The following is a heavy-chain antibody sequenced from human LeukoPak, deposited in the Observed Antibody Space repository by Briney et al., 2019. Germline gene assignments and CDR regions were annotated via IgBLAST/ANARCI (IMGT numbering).Heavy chain of an antibody. CDR3: ARGFLEWLVAPGY. V-gene: IGHV4-59*01. D-gene: IGHD3-3*01. Sequence: NASETLSLTCTVSGGSISSYYWSWIRQPPRKGLEWIGYIYYSGSTNYNPSLKSRVTISVDTSKNQFSLKLSSVTAADTAVYYCARGFLEWLVAPGYWGQGTLVTVSS. CDR1: GGSISSYY. J-gene: IGHJ4*02. CDR2: IYYSGST.